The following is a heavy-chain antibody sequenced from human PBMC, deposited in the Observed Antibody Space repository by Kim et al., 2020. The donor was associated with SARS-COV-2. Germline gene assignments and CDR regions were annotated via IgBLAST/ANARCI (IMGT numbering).Heavy chain of an antibody. J-gene: IGHJ4*02. CDR3: ARDEYTSTWAFDY. Sequence: YADSVKGRFTISRDNAKNSLYLHMNSLRAEDTAVYYCARDEYTSTWAFDYWGQGTLVTVSS. D-gene: IGHD6-13*01. V-gene: IGHV3-11*06.